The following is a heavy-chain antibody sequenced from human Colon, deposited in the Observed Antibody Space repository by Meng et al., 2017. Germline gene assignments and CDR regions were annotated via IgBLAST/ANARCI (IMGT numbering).Heavy chain of an antibody. CDR1: GTTFRGSA. CDR2: IRSKSNSYAT. V-gene: IGHV3-73*02. J-gene: IGHJ2*01. CDR3: ASIYNGWYFDI. Sequence: EGEPGESGGGLVEPGGSLKLSCVASGTTFRGSAMHWVRQAPGKGLEWVGRIRSKSNSYATLYSVSVKGRFTISRDDSKYTAYLQMNSLKAEDTAIYYCASIYNGWYFDIWGRGTLVTVSS. D-gene: IGHD1-1*01.